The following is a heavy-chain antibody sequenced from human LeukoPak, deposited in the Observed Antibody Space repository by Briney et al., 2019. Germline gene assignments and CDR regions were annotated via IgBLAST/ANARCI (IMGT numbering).Heavy chain of an antibody. D-gene: IGHD3-3*01. Sequence: PSETLSLTCTVSGGSISSYYWSWIRQPPGKGLEWIGYIYYSGSTNYNPSLKSRVTISVDTSKNQFSLKLSSVTAADTAVYYCASGFGVVIIDYWGQGTLVTVSS. CDR2: IYYSGST. CDR3: ASGFGVVIIDY. J-gene: IGHJ4*02. V-gene: IGHV4-59*01. CDR1: GGSISSYY.